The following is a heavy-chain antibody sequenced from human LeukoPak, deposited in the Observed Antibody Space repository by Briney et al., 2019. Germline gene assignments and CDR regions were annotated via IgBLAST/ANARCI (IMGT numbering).Heavy chain of an antibody. CDR3: AKNDGYDSSGYYYTQFDY. D-gene: IGHD3-22*01. CDR2: ISGSGGST. CDR1: GFTFSSYA. Sequence: GGSLRLSCAASGFTFSSYAMSWVRQAPGEGLEWVSAISGSGGSTYYADSVKGRFTISRDNSKNTLYLQMNSLRAEDTAVYYCAKNDGYDSSGYYYTQFDYWGQGTLVTVSS. V-gene: IGHV3-23*01. J-gene: IGHJ4*02.